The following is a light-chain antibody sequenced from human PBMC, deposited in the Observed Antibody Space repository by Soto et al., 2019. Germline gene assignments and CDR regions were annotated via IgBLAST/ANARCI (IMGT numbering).Light chain of an antibody. V-gene: IGKV1-5*03. J-gene: IGKJ2*01. Sequence: DIQMTQSPSTLSASVGDRVTITCRARQSISSWLAWYQQKPGKAPKLLIYKASSLESGVPSRFSGSGSGTDFTLTISSLQPDDFATYYCQQYNSYLYTFGQGTKREIK. CDR1: QSISSW. CDR3: QQYNSYLYT. CDR2: KAS.